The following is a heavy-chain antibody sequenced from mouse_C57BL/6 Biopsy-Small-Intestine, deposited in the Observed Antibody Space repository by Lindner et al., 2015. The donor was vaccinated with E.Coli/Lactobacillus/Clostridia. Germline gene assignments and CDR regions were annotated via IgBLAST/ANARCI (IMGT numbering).Heavy chain of an antibody. J-gene: IGHJ4*01. CDR1: GYASSSSW. Sequence: VQLQESGPELVKPGASVKISCKASGYASSSSWMNWVKQRPGKGLEWIGRIYPGDGDTNYNGKFKGKATLTADKSSSTAYMQLSSLTSEDSAVYFCARSGSNPSMDYWGQGTSVTVSS. CDR2: IYPGDGDT. CDR3: ARSGSNPSMDY. V-gene: IGHV1-82*01. D-gene: IGHD3-1*01.